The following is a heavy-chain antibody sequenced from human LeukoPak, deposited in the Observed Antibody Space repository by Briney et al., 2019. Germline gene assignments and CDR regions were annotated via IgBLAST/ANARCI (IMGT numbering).Heavy chain of an antibody. J-gene: IGHJ4*02. V-gene: IGHV3-66*01. Sequence: GGSLRLSCAASGFTFSDHYMAWVRQAPGKGLEWVSVIYSGGSTYYADSVKGRFTISRDNSKNTLYLQMNSLRAEDTAVYYCEGYDSSGYPDYWGQGTLVTVSS. CDR3: EGYDSSGYPDY. CDR2: IYSGGST. D-gene: IGHD3-22*01. CDR1: GFTFSDHY.